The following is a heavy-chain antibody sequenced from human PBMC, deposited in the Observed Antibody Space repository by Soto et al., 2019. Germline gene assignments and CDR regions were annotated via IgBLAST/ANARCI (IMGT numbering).Heavy chain of an antibody. J-gene: IGHJ6*03. V-gene: IGHV4-34*01. CDR3: ARVYGSGSYNLYHHYYMDV. CDR2: INHSGST. CDR1: GGSFSGYY. Sequence: SETLSLTCAVYGGSFSGYYWSWIRQPPGKGLEWIGEINHSGSTNYNPSLKSRVTISVDTSKNQFSLKLSSVTAADTAVYYCARVYGSGSYNLYHHYYMDVWGKGTTVPVSS. D-gene: IGHD3-10*01.